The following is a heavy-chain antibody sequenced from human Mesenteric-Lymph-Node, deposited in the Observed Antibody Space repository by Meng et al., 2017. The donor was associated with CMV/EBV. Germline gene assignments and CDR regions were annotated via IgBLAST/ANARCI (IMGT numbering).Heavy chain of an antibody. Sequence: ASVKVSCKASGYTFTNYDINWVRQATGQGLEWMGWMSPNGNGGYAQKFQGRVTMTRDTSTSTLYMELSSLRSDDTAVYYCARVQDYSKSAFDIWGRGTVVTVSS. CDR3: ARVQDYSKSAFDI. J-gene: IGHJ3*02. CDR2: MSPNGNG. V-gene: IGHV1-8*02. D-gene: IGHD4-11*01. CDR1: GYTFTNYD.